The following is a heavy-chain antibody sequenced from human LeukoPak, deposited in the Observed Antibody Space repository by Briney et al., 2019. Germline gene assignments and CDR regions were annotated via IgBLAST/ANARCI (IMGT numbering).Heavy chain of an antibody. V-gene: IGHV3-30*03. J-gene: IGHJ3*02. Sequence: PGTSLRLSCAGSGFMFSSYAMHWVRQAPGKGLEWVAVISSDGSDKYYADSVKGRFTISRDNSKNTLYLQMNSLRAEDTAVYYCARDPRWGGAFDIWGQGTMVTVSS. CDR1: GFMFSSYA. CDR2: ISSDGSDK. D-gene: IGHD3-16*01. CDR3: ARDPRWGGAFDI.